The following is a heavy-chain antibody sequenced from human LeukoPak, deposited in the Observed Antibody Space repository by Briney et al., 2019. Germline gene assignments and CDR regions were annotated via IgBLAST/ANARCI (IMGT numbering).Heavy chain of an antibody. V-gene: IGHV1-24*01. CDR2: FDPEDGET. D-gene: IGHD2-21*02. CDR1: GYTLTELS. CDR3: ATGGCGGDCHYYYYGMDV. J-gene: IGHJ6*02. Sequence: ASVKVSCKVSGYTLTELSMHWVRQAPGKGLEWMGGFDPEDGETIYAQKFQGRVTMTEDTSTDTAYMELSSLRSEDTAVYYCATGGCGGDCHYYYYGMDVWGQGTTVTVSS.